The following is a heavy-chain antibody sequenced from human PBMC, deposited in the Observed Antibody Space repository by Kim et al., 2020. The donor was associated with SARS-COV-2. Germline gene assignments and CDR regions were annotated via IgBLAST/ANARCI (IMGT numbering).Heavy chain of an antibody. CDR1: AYSFTNYL. J-gene: IGHJ4*02. Sequence: GESLKISCKGSAYSFTNYLISWVRKLLGNGLEWMGRIAPSDSYINYSPSFRGHVTISVDKSTGTAYLQWSSLKASDTAVYYCARQGWELYVDYWGQGTLVTVSS. D-gene: IGHD1-26*01. V-gene: IGHV5-10-1*01. CDR3: ARQGWELYVDY. CDR2: IAPSDSYI.